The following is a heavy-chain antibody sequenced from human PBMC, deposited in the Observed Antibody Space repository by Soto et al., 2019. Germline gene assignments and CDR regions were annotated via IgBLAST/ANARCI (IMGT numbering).Heavy chain of an antibody. CDR1: GFSLSTSGVG. Sequence: QITLKESGPTLVKPTQTLTLTCTFSGFSLSTSGVGVGWIRQPPGKALEWLALIYWDDDKRYSPSLKSRLTINKDTSKNPVVLTMTNIDPVDTATYYCAHSYGSFDYWGQGTLVTVSS. J-gene: IGHJ4*02. CDR2: IYWDDDK. V-gene: IGHV2-5*02. CDR3: AHSYGSFDY. D-gene: IGHD3-10*01.